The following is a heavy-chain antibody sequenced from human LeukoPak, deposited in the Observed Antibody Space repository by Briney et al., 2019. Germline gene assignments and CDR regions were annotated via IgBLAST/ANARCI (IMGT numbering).Heavy chain of an antibody. V-gene: IGHV4-59*01. CDR3: ARALYYYGSGSQSLYYFDY. J-gene: IGHJ4*02. Sequence: SETLSLTCTVSGGSISRYYWSWIRQPPGKGLEWIGYIYYSGGTNYNPSLKSRVTISLDTSKNQFSLKLSSVTAADTAVYYCARALYYYGSGSQSLYYFDYWGQGTLVTVSS. CDR1: GGSISRYY. CDR2: IYYSGGT. D-gene: IGHD3-10*01.